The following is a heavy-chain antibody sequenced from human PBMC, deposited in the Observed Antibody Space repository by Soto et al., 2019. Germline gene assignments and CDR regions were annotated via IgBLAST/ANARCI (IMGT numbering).Heavy chain of an antibody. CDR2: IFPNSGGT. CDR1: GYTFTDYY. D-gene: IGHD2-15*01. J-gene: IGHJ4*02. V-gene: IGHV1-2*02. Sequence: GASVKVSCKASGYTFTDYYIHWVRQAPGQGLEWMGWIFPNSGGTTYAQQFRGRVTMTRDTSISTAYMELSRLRSDDTAVYYCARDDFRGGSFQNWGQGTLVTVSS. CDR3: ARDDFRGGSFQN.